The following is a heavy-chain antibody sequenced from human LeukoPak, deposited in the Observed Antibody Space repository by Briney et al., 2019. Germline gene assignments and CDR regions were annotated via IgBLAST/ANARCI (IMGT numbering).Heavy chain of an antibody. CDR2: IYNDGRT. D-gene: IGHD5-12*01. Sequence: GGSLGLSCAASGFTVSSSYISWVRQAPGKGLEWVSVIYNDGRTYHADSVKGRFTISRDNSKNTVYLQMDTLRAEDTVVYYCATIVPNVVATMLTDYWGQGTLVTVSS. CDR1: GFTVSSSY. J-gene: IGHJ4*02. V-gene: IGHV3-53*01. CDR3: ATIVPNVVATMLTDY.